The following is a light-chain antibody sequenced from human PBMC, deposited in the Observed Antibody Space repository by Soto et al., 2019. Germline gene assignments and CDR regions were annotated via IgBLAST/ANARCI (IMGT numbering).Light chain of an antibody. Sequence: EIVMTQSPDALSVSPGERATLSCRASQSVGSSLAWYQQRPGQAPRLLIYGASTRATGIPARFSGSGSGREFTLSISSLQSEDFAVYYCQQYYNWPPWTFGQGTRLEI. J-gene: IGKJ1*01. V-gene: IGKV3-15*01. CDR1: QSVGSS. CDR2: GAS. CDR3: QQYYNWPPWT.